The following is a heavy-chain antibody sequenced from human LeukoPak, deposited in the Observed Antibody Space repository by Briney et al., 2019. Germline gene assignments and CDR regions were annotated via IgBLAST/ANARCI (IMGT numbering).Heavy chain of an antibody. CDR1: GFTVSSNY. Sequence: GGSLRLSCAASGFTVSSNYMSWVRQAPGKGLEWVSVIYSGGSTYYADSVKGRFTISRDNAKNSLYLEMNSLRAEDTAVYYCARDQRWRFNFDSWGQGILVTVSS. D-gene: IGHD4-23*01. CDR3: ARDQRWRFNFDS. V-gene: IGHV3-53*01. CDR2: IYSGGST. J-gene: IGHJ4*02.